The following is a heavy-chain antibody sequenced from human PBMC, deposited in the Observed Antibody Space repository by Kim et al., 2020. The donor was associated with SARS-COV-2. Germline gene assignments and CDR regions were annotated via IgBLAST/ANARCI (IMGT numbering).Heavy chain of an antibody. D-gene: IGHD6-6*01. CDR2: IYYSGST. CDR3: ARHDWNFPQYSHQSVYFDL. V-gene: IGHV4-59*08. Sequence: SETLSLTCTVSGGSISSYYWSWIRQPPGKGLEWIGYIYYSGSTNYNPSLKSRVTISVDTSKNQFSLKLSSVTAADTAVYYCARHDWNFPQYSHQSVYFDLWGRGTLVTVSS. CDR1: GGSISSYY. J-gene: IGHJ2*01.